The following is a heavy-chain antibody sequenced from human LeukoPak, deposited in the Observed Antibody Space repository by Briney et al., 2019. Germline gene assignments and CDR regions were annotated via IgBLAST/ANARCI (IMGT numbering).Heavy chain of an antibody. Sequence: SGGSLRLSCAASGFTFSGSAMHWVRQASGKGLEWVSVIYSGGSTYYADSVKGRFTISRDNSKNTLYLQMNSLRAEDTAVYYCARDRRDFWSGYHDYWGQGTLVTVSS. CDR1: GFTFSGSA. CDR3: ARDRRDFWSGYHDY. V-gene: IGHV3-53*05. D-gene: IGHD3-3*01. CDR2: IYSGGST. J-gene: IGHJ4*02.